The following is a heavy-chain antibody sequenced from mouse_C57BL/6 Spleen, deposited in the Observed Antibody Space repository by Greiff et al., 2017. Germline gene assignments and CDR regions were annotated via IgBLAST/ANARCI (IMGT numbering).Heavy chain of an antibody. CDR3: ANYYGSSYDWYFDV. V-gene: IGHV1-19*01. D-gene: IGHD1-1*01. Sequence: VQLQQSGPVLVKPGASVKMSCKASGYTFTDYYMNWVKQSPGKSLEWIGVINPSNGGTSYNQKFQGKATLTVDKSSSTAYMELNSLTSEDSAVYYCANYYGSSYDWYFDVWGKGTTVTVSS. CDR1: GYTFTDYY. J-gene: IGHJ1*03. CDR2: INPSNGGT.